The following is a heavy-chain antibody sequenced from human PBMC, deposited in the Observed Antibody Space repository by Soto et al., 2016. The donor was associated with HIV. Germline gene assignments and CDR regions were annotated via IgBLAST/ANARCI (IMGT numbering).Heavy chain of an antibody. D-gene: IGHD4-17*01. CDR1: GYTFTSYN. CDR3: ARDRDYATDY. J-gene: IGHJ4*02. CDR2: INPTDSNT. Sequence: QVQLVQSGAEVKKPGASVKVSCKASGYTFTSYNLQWVRQAPGQGLEWMGMINPTDSNTAYALKFQGRVTMTGDTSTSTVYMELNSLRSEDTAVYYCARDRDYATDYWGQGTLVTVSS. V-gene: IGHV1-46*01.